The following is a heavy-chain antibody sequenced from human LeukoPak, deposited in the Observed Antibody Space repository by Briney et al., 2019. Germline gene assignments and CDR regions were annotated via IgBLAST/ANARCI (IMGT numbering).Heavy chain of an antibody. CDR1: GGSISSGSYY. D-gene: IGHD5-24*01. CDR3: ARARRDGYNHPFDY. J-gene: IGHJ4*02. CDR2: IYTSGST. Sequence: SQTLSLTCTVSGGSISSGSYYWSWIRQPAGKGLEWIGRIYTSGSTNYNPSLKSRVTISVDTSKNQFSLKLSSVPAAHTAVYYCARARRDGYNHPFDYWGQGTLVTVSS. V-gene: IGHV4-61*02.